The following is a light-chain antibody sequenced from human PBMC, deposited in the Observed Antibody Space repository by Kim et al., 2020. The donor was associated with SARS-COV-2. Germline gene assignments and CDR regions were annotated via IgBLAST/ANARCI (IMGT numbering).Light chain of an antibody. Sequence: VKLTCTLSSGHSSYAIEWHQQQPEKGPRYLMKLNSDGSHSKGDGIPDRFSGSSSGAERYLTISSLQSEDEADYYCQTWGTGSRGVFGGGTQLTVL. V-gene: IGLV4-69*01. J-gene: IGLJ2*01. CDR1: SGHSSYA. CDR2: LNSDGSH. CDR3: QTWGTGSRGV.